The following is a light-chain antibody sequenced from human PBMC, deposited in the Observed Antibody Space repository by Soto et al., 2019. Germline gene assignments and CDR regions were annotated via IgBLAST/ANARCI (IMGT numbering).Light chain of an antibody. CDR2: GAS. V-gene: IGKV3-20*01. CDR3: QQYSSSLLT. CDR1: QTVSNNY. J-gene: IGKJ4*01. Sequence: EIVLTQSPGTLSLSPGERATLSCRASQTVSNNYLAWYQQKPGQAPRLLIYGASSRATGTPDRFSGSGSGTDFTLTISRLGPGGFAVYYCQQYSSSLLTFGGGTKVEIK.